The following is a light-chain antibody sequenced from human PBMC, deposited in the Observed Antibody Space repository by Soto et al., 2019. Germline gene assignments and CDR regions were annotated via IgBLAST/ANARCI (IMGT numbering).Light chain of an antibody. V-gene: IGKV1-5*03. J-gene: IGKJ1*01. CDR1: QSISSW. Sequence: DIQMTQSPSTLSASVGDRVTITCRASQSISSWLAWYQLKPGEAPKVLIYEASSLQSGVPSRFSGSGSGTQFSLTISSLQPDDFATYYCQHYNFYSAWAFGQGTKV. CDR3: QHYNFYSAWA. CDR2: EAS.